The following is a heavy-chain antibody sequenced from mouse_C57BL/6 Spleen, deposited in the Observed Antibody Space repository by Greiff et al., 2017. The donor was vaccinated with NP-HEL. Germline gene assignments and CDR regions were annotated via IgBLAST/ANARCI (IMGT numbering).Heavy chain of an antibody. D-gene: IGHD2-3*01. V-gene: IGHV5-4*03. CDR3: ARTVDGYFDY. CDR1: GFTFSSYA. J-gene: IGHJ2*01. Sequence: DVKLVESGGGLVKPGGSLKLSCAASGFTFSSYALSWVRQTPEKRLEWVATISDGGSYTYYPDNVKGRFTISRDNAKNNLYLQMSHLKSEDTAMYYCARTVDGYFDYWGQGTTLTVSS. CDR2: ISDGGSYT.